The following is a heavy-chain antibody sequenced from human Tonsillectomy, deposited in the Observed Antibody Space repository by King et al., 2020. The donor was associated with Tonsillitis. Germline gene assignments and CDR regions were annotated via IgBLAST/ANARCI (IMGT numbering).Heavy chain of an antibody. Sequence: LQLQESGSGLVKPSQTLSLTCAVSGGSISSGGYSWSWIRQPPGKGLEWIGYIYHSGSTYYNPSLKSRVTISVDRSKNQFSLKLSSVTAADTAVYYCARVGYYDSSGYSPDAFDISGQGTMVTVSS. CDR3: ARVGYYDSSGYSPDAFDI. CDR1: GGSISSGGYS. D-gene: IGHD3-22*01. J-gene: IGHJ3*02. CDR2: IYHSGST. V-gene: IGHV4-30-2*01.